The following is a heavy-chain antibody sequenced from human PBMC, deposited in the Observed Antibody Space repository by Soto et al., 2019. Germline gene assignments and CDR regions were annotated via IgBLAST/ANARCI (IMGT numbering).Heavy chain of an antibody. Sequence: ASVKVSCKVSGYTLTELSMHWVRQAPGKGLEWMGGFDPEDGETIYAQKFQGRVTMTEDTSTDTAYMELSSLRSEDTAVYYCATRPLGIAVAGSYNCFDPWGQGTLVTVSS. CDR2: FDPEDGET. CDR1: GYTLTELS. V-gene: IGHV1-24*01. J-gene: IGHJ5*02. D-gene: IGHD6-19*01. CDR3: ATRPLGIAVAGSYNCFDP.